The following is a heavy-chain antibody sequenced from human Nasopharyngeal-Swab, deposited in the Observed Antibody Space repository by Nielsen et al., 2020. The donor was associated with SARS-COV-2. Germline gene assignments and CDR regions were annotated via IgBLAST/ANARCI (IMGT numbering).Heavy chain of an antibody. CDR2: IWYDGSNK. CDR1: GFTFSSYG. D-gene: IGHD5-12*01. J-gene: IGHJ4*02. V-gene: IGHV3-33*01. CDR3: ARGSPKRYSGYDFPSFDY. Sequence: GESLKISCAASGFTFSSYGMLWVRQAPGKGLEWVAVIWYDGSNKYYADSVKGRFTISRDNSKNTLYLQMNSLRAEDTAVYYCARGSPKRYSGYDFPSFDYWGQGTLVTVSS.